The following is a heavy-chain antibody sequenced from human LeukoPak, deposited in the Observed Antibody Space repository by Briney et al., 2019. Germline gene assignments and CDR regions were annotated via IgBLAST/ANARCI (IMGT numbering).Heavy chain of an antibody. CDR3: ARDRRSSSSNSILFDY. V-gene: IGHV1-18*01. CDR1: GYTVTNYG. D-gene: IGHD6-6*01. J-gene: IGHJ4*02. CDR2: IGAYNGNT. Sequence: ASVKVSCKASGYTVTNYGVSWVRQAPGQGLEWMGWIGAYNGNTNYAQKLQGRVTITRDTSTSTAYMELGSLRSDDTAVYYCARDRRSSSSNSILFDYWGQGTVVTVSS.